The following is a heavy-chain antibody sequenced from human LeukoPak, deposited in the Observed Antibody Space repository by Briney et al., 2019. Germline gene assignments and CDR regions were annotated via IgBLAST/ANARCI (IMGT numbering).Heavy chain of an antibody. CDR2: ISWNSGSI. CDR3: AKDMEGTMIVGAPFDY. D-gene: IGHD3-22*01. Sequence: HPGRSLRLSCAASGFTFDDYAMHWVRQAPGKGLEWVSGISWNSGSIGYADSVKGRFTISRDNAKNSLYLQMNSLRAEDTALYYCAKDMEGTMIVGAPFDYWGQGTLVTVSS. CDR1: GFTFDDYA. J-gene: IGHJ4*02. V-gene: IGHV3-9*01.